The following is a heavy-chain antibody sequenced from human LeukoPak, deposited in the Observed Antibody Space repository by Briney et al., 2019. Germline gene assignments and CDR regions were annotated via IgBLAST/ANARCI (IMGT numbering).Heavy chain of an antibody. J-gene: IGHJ5*02. CDR1: GYTFTSYA. Sequence: ASVKVSCKASGYTFTSYAMNWVRQAPGQGLEWMGWINTNTGNPTYAQGFTGRFVFSLDTSVSTAYLQISSLKAEDTAVYYCAREPSSGWLYWFDPWGQGTLVTVSS. D-gene: IGHD6-19*01. V-gene: IGHV7-4-1*02. CDR3: AREPSSGWLYWFDP. CDR2: INTNTGNP.